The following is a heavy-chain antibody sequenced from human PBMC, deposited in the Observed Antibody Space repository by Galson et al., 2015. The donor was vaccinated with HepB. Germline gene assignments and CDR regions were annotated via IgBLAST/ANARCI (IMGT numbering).Heavy chain of an antibody. J-gene: IGHJ3*02. CDR2: FDPEDGET. D-gene: IGHD6-13*01. Sequence: SVKVSCKVSGYTLTELSMHWVRQAPGKGLEWMGGFDPEDGETIYAQKFQGRVTMTEDTSTDTAYMELSSLRSEDTAVYYCAKRGRYSSWYLADAFDIWGQGTMVTVSS. CDR3: AKRGRYSSWYLADAFDI. CDR1: GYTLTELS. V-gene: IGHV1-24*01.